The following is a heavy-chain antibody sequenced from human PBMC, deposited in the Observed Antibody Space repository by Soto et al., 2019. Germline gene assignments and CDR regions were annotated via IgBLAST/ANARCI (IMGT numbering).Heavy chain of an antibody. Sequence: QVQLVESGGGVVQPGRSLRLSCAASGFTFSSYGMHWVRQAPGKGLEWVAVISYDGSNKYYADSVKGRFTISRDNFKNTPYLQMNDLRAEDTAVYYCEKVGGDADDYWGQGTLVTVSS. CDR2: ISYDGSNK. D-gene: IGHD2-21*01. CDR1: GFTFSSYG. J-gene: IGHJ4*02. CDR3: EKVGGDADDY. V-gene: IGHV3-30*18.